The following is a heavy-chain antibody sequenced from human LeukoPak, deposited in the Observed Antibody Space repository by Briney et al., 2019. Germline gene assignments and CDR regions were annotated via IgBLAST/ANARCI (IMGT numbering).Heavy chain of an antibody. D-gene: IGHD3-22*01. CDR1: GGTFSSYA. J-gene: IGHJ4*02. CDR2: ISAYNGNT. V-gene: IGHV1-18*01. Sequence: GASVKVSCKASGGTFSSYAISWVRQAPGQGLEWMGWISAYNGNTNYAQKLQGRVTMTTDTSTSTAYMELRSLRSDDTAVYYCARVNYYDSSGYFDYWGQGTLVTVSS. CDR3: ARVNYYDSSGYFDY.